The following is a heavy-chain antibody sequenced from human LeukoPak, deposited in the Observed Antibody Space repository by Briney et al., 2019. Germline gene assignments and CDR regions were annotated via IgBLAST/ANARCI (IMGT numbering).Heavy chain of an antibody. CDR2: INPNSGGT. CDR3: AGEGGYVPIPDY. D-gene: IGHD3-22*01. CDR1: GYTFTGYY. V-gene: IGHV1-2*02. J-gene: IGHJ4*02. Sequence: GTSVKVSCKASGYTFTGYYMHWVRQTPGQGLEWMGWINPNSGGTNYAQKFQGRVTMTRDTSISTAYMELSRLRSDDTAVYYCAGEGGYVPIPDYWGQGTLVTVSS.